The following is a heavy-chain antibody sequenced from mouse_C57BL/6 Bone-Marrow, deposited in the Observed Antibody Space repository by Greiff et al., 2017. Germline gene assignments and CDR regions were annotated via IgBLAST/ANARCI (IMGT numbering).Heavy chain of an antibody. CDR1: GYTFTSYW. V-gene: IGHV1-69*01. CDR3: ASLYGSSPGFFAY. J-gene: IGHJ3*01. CDR2: IDPSDSYT. Sequence: QVQLQQPGAELVMPGASVKLSCKASGYTFTSYWMHWVKQRPGQGLEWIGEIDPSDSYTNYNQKFKGKSTLTVDKSSSTAYMQLSSLTSEDSAVYYCASLYGSSPGFFAYWGQGTLVTVSA. D-gene: IGHD1-1*01.